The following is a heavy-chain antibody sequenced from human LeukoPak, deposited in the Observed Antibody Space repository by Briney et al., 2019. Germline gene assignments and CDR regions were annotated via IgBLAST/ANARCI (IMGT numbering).Heavy chain of an antibody. J-gene: IGHJ3*02. CDR3: ARDRWLVESGLSGRAFDI. D-gene: IGHD6-19*01. CDR2: MSYDGGNK. Sequence: GSLRLSCAASGFTFSSYAMHWVRPAPGKGLGGVAVMSYDGGNKYYADSVKGRFTISRDNSKNTLYLQMNGLRAEDTAVYYCARDRWLVESGLSGRAFDIWGQGTMVTVSS. CDR1: GFTFSSYA. V-gene: IGHV3-30-3*01.